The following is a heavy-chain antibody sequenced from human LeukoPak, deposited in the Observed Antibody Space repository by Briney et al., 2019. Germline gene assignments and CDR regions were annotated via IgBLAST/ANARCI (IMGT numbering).Heavy chain of an antibody. Sequence: GGSLRLSCAASGFIFSSYSMNWVRQAPGKGLEWVSSISSSSSYIYYADSVKGRFTISRDNSKNTLYLQMNSLRAEDTAVYYCARSTQMITFGGVIVDAFDIWGQGTMVTVSS. CDR1: GFIFSSYS. CDR2: ISSSSSYI. D-gene: IGHD3-16*02. V-gene: IGHV3-21*01. J-gene: IGHJ3*02. CDR3: ARSTQMITFGGVIVDAFDI.